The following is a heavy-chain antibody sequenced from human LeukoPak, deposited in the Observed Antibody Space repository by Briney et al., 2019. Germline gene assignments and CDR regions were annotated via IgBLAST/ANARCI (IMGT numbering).Heavy chain of an antibody. CDR3: ERESSYDYVWCCFPPDY. Sequence: LGGPLRLLCGASGFTLSSYAMHWVRQPPGKGLEYVSAISSNEGSPQYATSVKGRFTISRDNSKNPLYLQMASPSAEDMAVYYCERESSYDYVWCCFPPDYWGQGTLVTVSS. V-gene: IGHV3-64*01. CDR2: ISSNEGSP. J-gene: IGHJ4*02. CDR1: GFTLSSYA. D-gene: IGHD3-16*01.